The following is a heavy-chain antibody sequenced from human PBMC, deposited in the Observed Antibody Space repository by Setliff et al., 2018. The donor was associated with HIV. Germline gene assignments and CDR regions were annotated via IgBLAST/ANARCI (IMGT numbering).Heavy chain of an antibody. J-gene: IGHJ4*02. CDR2: MYHSGST. Sequence: SETLSLTCTVSGYSISSGYYWGWIRQPPGKGLEWIGSMYHSGSTYYNPSLKSRVTISVDTSKNQFSLKLSSVTAADTAVYYCARGRIQLWFGRYFDYWGQGTLVTVSS. D-gene: IGHD5-18*01. V-gene: IGHV4-38-2*02. CDR1: GYSISSGYY. CDR3: ARGRIQLWFGRYFDY.